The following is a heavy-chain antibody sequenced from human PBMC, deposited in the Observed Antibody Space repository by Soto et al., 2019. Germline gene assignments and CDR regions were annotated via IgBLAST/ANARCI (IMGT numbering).Heavy chain of an antibody. D-gene: IGHD6-13*01. Sequence: SETLSLTCTVSGASITSPNYWWAWIRQPPGKGLEFIGNVFFSGITYYSPSLKSRLSISVDTSENQFSLMLGSVTAADTAVYYCARQIGGGSWSLDLWGQGTLVTVSS. V-gene: IGHV4-39*01. CDR2: VFFSGIT. CDR3: ARQIGGGSWSLDL. CDR1: GASITSPNYW. J-gene: IGHJ5*02.